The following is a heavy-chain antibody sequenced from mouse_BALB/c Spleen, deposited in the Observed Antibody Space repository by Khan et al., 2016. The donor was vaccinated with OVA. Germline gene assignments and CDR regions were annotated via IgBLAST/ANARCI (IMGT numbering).Heavy chain of an antibody. CDR2: IFPGTGTT. Sequence: QVQLQQSGAELVKPGASVKLSCKTSGYTFTSYWIQWVKQRPGQGLGWIGQIFPGTGTTYYNENFKGKATLTVDTSSSTAYLELSSRTLEDSAVYICARGYFGNYEFVYWGQGTLVTGSP. CDR1: GYTFTSYW. J-gene: IGHJ3*01. CDR3: ARGYFGNYEFVY. V-gene: IGHV1S132*01. D-gene: IGHD2-1*01.